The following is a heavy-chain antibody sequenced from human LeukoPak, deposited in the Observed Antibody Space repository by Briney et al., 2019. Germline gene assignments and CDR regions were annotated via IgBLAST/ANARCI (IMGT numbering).Heavy chain of an antibody. D-gene: IGHD3-10*01. J-gene: IGHJ4*02. CDR1: GFNLDDYD. V-gene: IGHV3-20*04. CDR2: INWNSGST. Sequence: GGSLRLSCAASGFNLDDYDMNWVRQAPGKGLEWVSRINWNSGSTAYADSVKGRFTISRDNAKNSLYLQMNSLRADDTALYYCARPFGQLSSSYFDYWGQGTLVTVSS. CDR3: ARPFGQLSSSYFDY.